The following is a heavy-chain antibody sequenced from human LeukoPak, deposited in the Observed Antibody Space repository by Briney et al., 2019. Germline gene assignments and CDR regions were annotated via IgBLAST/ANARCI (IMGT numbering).Heavy chain of an antibody. D-gene: IGHD1-26*01. CDR2: LYHSKST. V-gene: IGHV4-59*01. CDR1: GDSITSYY. J-gene: IGHJ4*02. Sequence: SETLSLTCTVSGDSITSYYWSWIRQPPGKGLEWIGYLYHSKSTYYNPSLESRVTMSVDTSKNQFSLKLGSVTAADTAVYYCARGDKGGSYYPSDHWGQGTLVTVSS. CDR3: ARGDKGGSYYPSDH.